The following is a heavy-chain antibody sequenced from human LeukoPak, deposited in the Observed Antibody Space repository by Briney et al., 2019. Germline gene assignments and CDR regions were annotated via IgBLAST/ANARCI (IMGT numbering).Heavy chain of an antibody. V-gene: IGHV4-59*08. CDR1: GGSISSYY. D-gene: IGHD3-10*01. CDR2: IYYSGST. Sequence: SETLSLTYTVSGGSISSYYWSWIRQPPGKGLEWIGYIYYSGSTNYNPSLKSRVTISVDTSKNQFSLKLSSVTAADTAVYYCARHNYGSGRNWFDPWGQGTLVTVSS. J-gene: IGHJ5*02. CDR3: ARHNYGSGRNWFDP.